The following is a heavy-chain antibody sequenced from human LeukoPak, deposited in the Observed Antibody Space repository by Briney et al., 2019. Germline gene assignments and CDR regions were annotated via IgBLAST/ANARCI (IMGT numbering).Heavy chain of an antibody. CDR2: FDPEDGET. Sequence: ASVKVSCKVSGYTLTELPMHWVRRAPGKGLEWMGGFDPEDGETIYAQKFQGRVTMTEDTSTDTAYMELSSLRSEDTAVYYCATVRALGATTILDYWGQGTLVTVSS. CDR3: ATVRALGATTILDY. CDR1: GYTLTELP. D-gene: IGHD1-26*01. V-gene: IGHV1-24*01. J-gene: IGHJ4*02.